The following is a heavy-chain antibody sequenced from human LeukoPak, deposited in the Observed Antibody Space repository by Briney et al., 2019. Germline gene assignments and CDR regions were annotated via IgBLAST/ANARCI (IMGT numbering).Heavy chain of an antibody. Sequence: PGGSLRLSCAASGFTFSNYAMSWVRQAPGTGLECVSAIIGSGGSTYYADSVKGRFTISRDNSKNTLYLQMNSLRAEDTAVYYCARVPHSSSWYYWFDPWGQGTLVTVSS. J-gene: IGHJ5*02. V-gene: IGHV3-23*01. D-gene: IGHD6-13*01. CDR1: GFTFSNYA. CDR2: IIGSGGST. CDR3: ARVPHSSSWYYWFDP.